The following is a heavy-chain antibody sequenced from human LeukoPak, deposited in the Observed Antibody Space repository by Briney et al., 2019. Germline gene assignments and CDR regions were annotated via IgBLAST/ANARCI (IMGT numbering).Heavy chain of an antibody. J-gene: IGHJ5*02. D-gene: IGHD2-21*02. CDR3: ARDRYCGGDCYSPPGFDP. V-gene: IGHV4-30-4*01. CDR1: GGSISSGDYY. CDR2: IYYSGST. Sequence: SQTLSLTCTVSGGSISSGDYYWSWIRQPPGKGLEWIGYIYYSGSTYYNPSLKSRVTISVDTSKNQFSLKLSSVTAADTAVYYCARDRYCGGDCYSPPGFDPWGQGTLVTVSS.